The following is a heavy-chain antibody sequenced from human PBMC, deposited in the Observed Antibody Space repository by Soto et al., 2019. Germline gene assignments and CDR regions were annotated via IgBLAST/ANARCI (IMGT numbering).Heavy chain of an antibody. Sequence: SETLSLTCTVSGGSISSYYWSRIRQPPGKGLEWIGYIYYSGSTNYNPSLKSRVTISVDTSKNQFSLKLSSVTAADTAVYYCARDKVSLWFGELVAGHAFDIWGQGTMVTVSS. D-gene: IGHD3-10*01. CDR1: GGSISSYY. V-gene: IGHV4-59*01. CDR3: ARDKVSLWFGELVAGHAFDI. J-gene: IGHJ3*02. CDR2: IYYSGST.